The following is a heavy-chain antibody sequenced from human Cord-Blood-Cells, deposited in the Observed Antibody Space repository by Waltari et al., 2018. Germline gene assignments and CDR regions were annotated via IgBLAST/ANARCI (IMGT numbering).Heavy chain of an antibody. J-gene: IGHJ3*02. CDR2: IIPIFGTA. V-gene: IGHV1-69*01. CDR3: ARARLERPNDAFDI. CDR1: GGTFRSYA. Sequence: QVQLVQSGAEVKKPGSSVKVSCKASGGTFRSYAISGVREAPGQGLEWMGGIIPIFGTANYAQKFQGRVTITADESTSTAYMELSSLRSEDTAVYYCARARLERPNDAFDIWGQGTMVTVSS. D-gene: IGHD1-1*01.